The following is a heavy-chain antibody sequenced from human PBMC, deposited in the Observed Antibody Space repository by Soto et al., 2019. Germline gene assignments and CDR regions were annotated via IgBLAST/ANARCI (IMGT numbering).Heavy chain of an antibody. CDR1: GGSISSYY. V-gene: IGHV4-59*08. CDR3: VSHRNYIVVSGSYFDY. Sequence: SETLSLTCTVSGGSISSYYWSWIRQPPGKGLEWIGYIYYSGSTNYSPSLKSRVTVSVDTSKNQFSLKLTSMTAADTAVYFCVSHRNYIVVSGSYFDYWSQGTLVTVSS. J-gene: IGHJ4*02. D-gene: IGHD6-19*01. CDR2: IYYSGST.